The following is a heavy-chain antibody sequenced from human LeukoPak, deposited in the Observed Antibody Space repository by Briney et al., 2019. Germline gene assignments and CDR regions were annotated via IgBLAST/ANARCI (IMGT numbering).Heavy chain of an antibody. Sequence: TGRSLRLSCAVSGITLSNYGMSWVRQAPGKGLEGVAGISGSGGSTNYADSVKGRFSISRDNPKNTLYLQMNSLRAEDTAVYFCAKRGVVIRVILVGFHKEAYYFDSWGQGALVTVSS. V-gene: IGHV3-23*01. J-gene: IGHJ4*02. CDR3: AKRGVVIRVILVGFHKEAYYFDS. D-gene: IGHD3-22*01. CDR2: ISGSGGST. CDR1: GITLSNYG.